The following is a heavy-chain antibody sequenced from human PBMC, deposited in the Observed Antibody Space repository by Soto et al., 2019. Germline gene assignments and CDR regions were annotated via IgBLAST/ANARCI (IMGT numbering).Heavy chain of an antibody. Sequence: PGESLKISCKGSGYSFTTYWIAWVRQMPGKGLDWMGIIYPGDSDTKYSPSFQGQVTISADKSISTAYLQWSSLKASDTAVYYYATAYRDGYIKDAFDIWGQGTMVTVSS. CDR1: GYSFTTYW. V-gene: IGHV5-51*01. CDR3: ATAYRDGYIKDAFDI. CDR2: IYPGDSDT. D-gene: IGHD5-12*01. J-gene: IGHJ3*02.